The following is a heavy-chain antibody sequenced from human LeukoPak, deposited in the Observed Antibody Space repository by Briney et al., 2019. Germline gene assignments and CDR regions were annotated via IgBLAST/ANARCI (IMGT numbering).Heavy chain of an antibody. J-gene: IGHJ6*02. CDR1: GFTFSSYA. V-gene: IGHV3-30*04. Sequence: KSLRLSCAASGFTFSSYAMHWVRQAPGKGLEWVAVISYDGSNKYYADSVKGRFTISRDNSKNTLYLQMNSLRAEDTAVYYCARDYGDYFGTLYYYYGMDVWGQGTTVTVSS. CDR3: ARDYGDYFGTLYYYYGMDV. CDR2: ISYDGSNK. D-gene: IGHD4-17*01.